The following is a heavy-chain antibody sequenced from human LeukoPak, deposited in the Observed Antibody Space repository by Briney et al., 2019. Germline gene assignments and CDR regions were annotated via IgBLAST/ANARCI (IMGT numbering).Heavy chain of an antibody. CDR2: IWYDGSND. J-gene: IGHJ4*02. D-gene: IGHD3-16*01. Sequence: GRSLRLSCAASGFIFRSYGMHWVRQAPGKGLEWVAVIWYDGSNDNYADSVKGRFTISRDNSKNTLYLQVNSLRAEDTAVYYCATQGGYWGQGTLVTVSS. V-gene: IGHV3-33*01. CDR1: GFIFRSYG. CDR3: ATQGGY.